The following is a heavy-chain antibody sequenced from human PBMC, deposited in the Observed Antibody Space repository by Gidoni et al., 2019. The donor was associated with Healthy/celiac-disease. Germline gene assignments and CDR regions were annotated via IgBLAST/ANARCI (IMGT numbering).Heavy chain of an antibody. CDR3: AKDIWQQLVGVDY. J-gene: IGHJ4*02. CDR2: ISWNSGSI. Sequence: EVPLVESGGGLVQPGLSLRLSCAASGFTFDEYAMHWVRQAPGKGLEWVSGISWNSGSIGYADSVKGRFTISRDNAKKSLYLQMNSLRAEDTALYYCAKDIWQQLVGVDYWGQGTLVTVSS. V-gene: IGHV3-9*01. D-gene: IGHD6-13*01. CDR1: GFTFDEYA.